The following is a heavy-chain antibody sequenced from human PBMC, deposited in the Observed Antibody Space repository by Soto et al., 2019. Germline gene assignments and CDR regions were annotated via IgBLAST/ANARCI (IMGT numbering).Heavy chain of an antibody. J-gene: IGHJ4*02. V-gene: IGHV4-59*01. CDR2: VYYTGST. CDR3: ARSVAVRGAHIDX. CDR1: GGSISGCY. D-gene: IGHD2-15*01. Sequence: SETLSVTCSVSGGSISGCYWSWIRQSPGKGLEWLCYVYYTGSTNYSHSLRSRVSISVETSKNEFSLRLSSVTAADTAVYFCARSVAVRGAHIDXWGQGTQVTVSX.